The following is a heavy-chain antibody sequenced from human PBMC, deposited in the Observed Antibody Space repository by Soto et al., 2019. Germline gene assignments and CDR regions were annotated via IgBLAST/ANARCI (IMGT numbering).Heavy chain of an antibody. D-gene: IGHD4-17*01. V-gene: IGHV1-69*06. CDR2: IIPIFGTA. Sequence: VASVKVSCKASGGTFSSYAISWVRQAPGQGLEWMGGIIPIFGTANYAQKFQGRVTITADKSTSTAYMELSSLRSEDTAVYYCAREYGDYDNYCYYCMNVWVQETTVTFSS. J-gene: IGHJ6*02. CDR3: AREYGDYDNYCYYCMNV. CDR1: GGTFSSYA.